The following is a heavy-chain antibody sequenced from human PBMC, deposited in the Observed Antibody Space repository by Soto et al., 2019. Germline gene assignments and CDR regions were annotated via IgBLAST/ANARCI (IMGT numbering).Heavy chain of an antibody. J-gene: IGHJ3*02. Sequence: PGGSLRLSCAASGFTFSSYTINWVRQAPGKGLEWVSYISGSGRTTYYADSVKGRFTISRDNALNSLSLEMNDLRDDDAAVYYCARVRCYSYGGAFDIWGQGTPVTVSS. D-gene: IGHD5-18*01. CDR2: ISGSGRTT. CDR3: ARVRCYSYGGAFDI. V-gene: IGHV3-48*02. CDR1: GFTFSSYT.